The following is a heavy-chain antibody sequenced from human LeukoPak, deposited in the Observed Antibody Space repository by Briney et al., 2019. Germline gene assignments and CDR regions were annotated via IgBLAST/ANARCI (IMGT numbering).Heavy chain of an antibody. J-gene: IGHJ4*02. CDR2: IRYDGNNK. CDR3: ARDRHVYYDILTGYASYFEY. D-gene: IGHD3-9*01. V-gene: IGHV3-30*02. CDR1: GFTFSTYG. Sequence: GGSLRRSCAASGFTFSTYGMHWVRQAPGKGLEWVAFIRYDGNNKFYADSVKGRFTISRDNSKNTLYLQMNSLRPEDTAVYYCARDRHVYYDILTGYASYFEYWGQGALVTVSS.